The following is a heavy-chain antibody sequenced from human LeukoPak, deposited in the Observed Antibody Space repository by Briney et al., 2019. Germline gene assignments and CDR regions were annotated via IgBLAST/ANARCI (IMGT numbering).Heavy chain of an antibody. V-gene: IGHV3-33*01. D-gene: IGHD3-16*01. Sequence: HSGGSLRLSCAASGFTFSNYGMHWVRQAPGKGLEWLAAIFYDGSNQHYADTVKGRFTISRDNSKNTLYLQVNSLTAEDTAVYFCARDQAPYFSYGDYWGQGTLVTVSS. J-gene: IGHJ4*02. CDR1: GFTFSNYG. CDR2: IFYDGSNQ. CDR3: ARDQAPYFSYGDY.